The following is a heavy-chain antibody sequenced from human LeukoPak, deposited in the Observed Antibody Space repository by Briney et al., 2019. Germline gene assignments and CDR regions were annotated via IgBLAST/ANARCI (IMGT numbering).Heavy chain of an antibody. CDR1: GYSISSGYY. D-gene: IGHD3-22*01. J-gene: IGHJ5*02. CDR2: IYHSGST. V-gene: IGHV4-38-2*02. Sequence: SETLSLTCTVSGYSISSGYYWGWIRQPPGKGLEWIGSIYHSGSTYYNPSLKSRVTISVDTSKNQFSLKLSSVTAADTAVYYCARDLVDSSGYNNWFYPWGQGTLVTVSS. CDR3: ARDLVDSSGYNNWFYP.